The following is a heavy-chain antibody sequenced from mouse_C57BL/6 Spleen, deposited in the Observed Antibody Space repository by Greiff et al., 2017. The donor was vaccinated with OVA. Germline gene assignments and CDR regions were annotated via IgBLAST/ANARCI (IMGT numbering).Heavy chain of an antibody. CDR1: GYTFTDYE. CDR3: TRFDYGSSYGFAY. V-gene: IGHV1-15*01. CDR2: IDPETGGT. D-gene: IGHD1-1*01. J-gene: IGHJ3*01. Sequence: LVESGAELVRPGASVTLSCKASGYTFTDYEMHWVKQTPVHGLEWIGAIDPETGGTAYNQKFKGKAILTADKSSSTAYMELRSLTSEDSAVYYCTRFDYGSSYGFAYWGQGTLVTVSA.